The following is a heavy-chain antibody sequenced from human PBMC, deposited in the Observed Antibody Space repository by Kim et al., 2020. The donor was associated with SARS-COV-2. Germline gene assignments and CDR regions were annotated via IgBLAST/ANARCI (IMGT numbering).Heavy chain of an antibody. V-gene: IGHV1-69*13. Sequence: SVKVSCKASGGTFSSYAISWVRQAPGQGLEWMGGIIPIFGTANYAQKFQGRVTITADESTSTAYMELSSLRSEDTAVYYCARIYTLNSSSWYKFWDNWFDPWGQGTLVTVSS. D-gene: IGHD6-13*01. CDR2: IIPIFGTA. CDR1: GGTFSSYA. CDR3: ARIYTLNSSSWYKFWDNWFDP. J-gene: IGHJ5*02.